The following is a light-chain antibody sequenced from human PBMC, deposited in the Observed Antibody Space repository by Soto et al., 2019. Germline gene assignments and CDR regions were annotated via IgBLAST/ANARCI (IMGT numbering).Light chain of an antibody. CDR1: QSVSSSY. CDR3: HQYANSPLT. V-gene: IGKV3-20*01. CDR2: DAS. Sequence: EIVLTQSPGTLSLSPGERATLSCRASQSVSSSYLAWYQQKPGQAPRLLIYDASVRATSISDRFSGSGSGTDFTLTIGRLEPVDFAVYYCHQYANSPLTFGQGTRLEIK. J-gene: IGKJ5*01.